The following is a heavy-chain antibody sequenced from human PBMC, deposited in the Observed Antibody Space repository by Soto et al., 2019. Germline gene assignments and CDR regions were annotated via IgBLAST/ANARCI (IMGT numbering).Heavy chain of an antibody. Sequence: GASVKVSCKSSAVTFSSYVIILVRPAPGEGLEWMGGIIPIFGTANYAQKFQGRVTITADESTSTAYMELSSLRSEDTAVYYCARETIRTHNWFDPWGQGTLVTVSS. CDR3: ARETIRTHNWFDP. CDR2: IIPIFGTA. D-gene: IGHD3-10*01. J-gene: IGHJ5*02. CDR1: AVTFSSYV. V-gene: IGHV1-69*13.